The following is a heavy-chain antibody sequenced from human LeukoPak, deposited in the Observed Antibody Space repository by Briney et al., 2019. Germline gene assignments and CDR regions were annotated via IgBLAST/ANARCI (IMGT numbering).Heavy chain of an antibody. J-gene: IGHJ4*02. Sequence: SETLSLTCTVSGGSVSPYYWSWTRQPPGKGLEWIGYIYYSGSTNYNPSLKSRVTISVDTSKNHFSLKLSSVTAADMAVYYCARGGYGSGSYYNYWGQGTLVTVSS. CDR1: GGSVSPYY. D-gene: IGHD3-10*01. CDR2: IYYSGST. V-gene: IGHV4-59*02. CDR3: ARGGYGSGSYYNY.